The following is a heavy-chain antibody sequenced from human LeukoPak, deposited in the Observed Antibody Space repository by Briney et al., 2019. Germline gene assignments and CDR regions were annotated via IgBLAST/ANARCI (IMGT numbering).Heavy chain of an antibody. V-gene: IGHV5-51*01. Sequence: GESLQISCQGSGFTFTSYWIGWVRQMPGEGLEWMGIIIPTASHTKYSPSFQGQVTISADTFISTAYLQWGSLQASDTAMYYCAMARDGTFYWSFDDWGQGTLVTVSS. CDR3: AMARDGTFYWSFDD. CDR1: GFTFTSYW. CDR2: IIPTASHT. J-gene: IGHJ4*02. D-gene: IGHD1-26*01.